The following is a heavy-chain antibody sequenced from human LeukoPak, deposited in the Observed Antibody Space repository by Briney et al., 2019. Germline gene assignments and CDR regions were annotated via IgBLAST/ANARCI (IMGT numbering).Heavy chain of an antibody. CDR3: ASTSEGYYYGSGSR. Sequence: GGTLRLSCAPSGFTFSSYGMSWVRQAPGKGLEWVSAISGSGGSTYYADSVKGRFTISRDNSKNTLYLQMNSLRAEDTAVYYCASTSEGYYYGSGSRWGQGTLVTVSS. CDR2: ISGSGGST. CDR1: GFTFSSYG. J-gene: IGHJ4*02. V-gene: IGHV3-23*01. D-gene: IGHD3-10*01.